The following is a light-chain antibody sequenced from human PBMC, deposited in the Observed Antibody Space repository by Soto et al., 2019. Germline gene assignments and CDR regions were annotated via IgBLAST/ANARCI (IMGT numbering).Light chain of an antibody. Sequence: QSVLTQPPSASGTPGQRVTISCSGGTSNIGNNFVSWYQQLPGAAPKLLIYSDNQRPSGVPDRVSGSKSGTSASLAISGLRSEDEADYYCATWDASLSGRVFGGGIKLTVL. CDR3: ATWDASLSGRV. V-gene: IGLV1-47*02. CDR1: TSNIGNNF. J-gene: IGLJ3*02. CDR2: SDN.